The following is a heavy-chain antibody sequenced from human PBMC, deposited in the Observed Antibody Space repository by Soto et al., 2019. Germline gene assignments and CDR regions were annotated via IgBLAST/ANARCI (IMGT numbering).Heavy chain of an antibody. D-gene: IGHD3-9*01. CDR1: GGSISNFY. V-gene: IGHV4-59*08. Sequence: LCLTCTDSGGSISNFYWSWIRQPPGKGLEWIGYVYYTGSTNYNPSLKRRVTFSADSSRGQFSLRLNSVTAADTAVYYCARTVLGPDLLADSFVDYYYYMDVWGQGTTVTVSS. CDR3: ARTVLGPDLLADSFVDYYYYMDV. J-gene: IGHJ6*03. CDR2: VYYTGST.